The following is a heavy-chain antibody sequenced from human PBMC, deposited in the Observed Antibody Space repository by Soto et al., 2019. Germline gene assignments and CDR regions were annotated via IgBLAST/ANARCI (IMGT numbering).Heavy chain of an antibody. CDR1: GASISSSSYY. CDR2: IYYSGST. J-gene: IGHJ4*02. Sequence: QLQLQESGPGLVKPSETLSLTCTVSGASISSSSYYWGWIRQPPGKGLEWIGTIYYSGSTYYNPSLKSRVTISVDTSKNPFSLKLRSVTAADTAVYYCARIYGGYYFDYWGQGTLVTVSS. CDR3: ARIYGGYYFDY. D-gene: IGHD4-17*01. V-gene: IGHV4-39*01.